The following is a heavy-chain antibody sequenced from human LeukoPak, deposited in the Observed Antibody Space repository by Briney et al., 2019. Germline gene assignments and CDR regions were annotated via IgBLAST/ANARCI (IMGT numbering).Heavy chain of an antibody. CDR3: ARHDYGDYDFDY. CDR2: IYYSGST. V-gene: IGHV4-59*01. Sequence: SETLSLTCTVSGGSISSYYWSWIRQPPGKGLEWIGYIYYSGSTNYNPSLKSRVTISADTSKSQFSLKLSSVTAADTAVYYCARHDYGDYDFDYWGQGTLVTVSS. J-gene: IGHJ4*02. D-gene: IGHD4-17*01. CDR1: GGSISSYY.